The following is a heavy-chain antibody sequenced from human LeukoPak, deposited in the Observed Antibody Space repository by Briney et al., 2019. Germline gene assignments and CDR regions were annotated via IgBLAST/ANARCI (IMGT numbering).Heavy chain of an antibody. V-gene: IGHV3-33*01. CDR2: IWYDGSNK. D-gene: IGHD3-3*01. J-gene: IGHJ5*02. CDR3: ARDRFWSGPYNWFDP. CDR1: GFTFSSYG. Sequence: GGSLRLSCAASGFTFSSYGMHWVRQAPGKGLEWVAVIWYDGSNKYYADSVKGRFTISRDNPKNTLYLQMNSLRAEDTAVYYCARDRFWSGPYNWFDPWGQGTLVTVSS.